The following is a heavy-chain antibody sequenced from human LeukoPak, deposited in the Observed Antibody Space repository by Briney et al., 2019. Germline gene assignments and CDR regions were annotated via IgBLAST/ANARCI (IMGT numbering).Heavy chain of an antibody. V-gene: IGHV3-20*04. J-gene: IGHJ1*01. CDR1: GYTFDDYG. CDR2: INWNGGSR. D-gene: IGHD6-13*01. CDR3: VRGVAAAGISL. Sequence: PGGSLRLSCAASGYTFDDYGMSWVRQAPGKGLEWVSGINWNGGSRGYADSAKGRFTGSRDNAKNSLYLQMDSLRAEDTALYYCVRGVAAAGISLWGQGTLVPVSS.